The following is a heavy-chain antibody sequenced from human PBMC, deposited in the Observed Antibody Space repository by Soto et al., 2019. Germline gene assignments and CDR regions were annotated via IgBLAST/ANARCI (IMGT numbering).Heavy chain of an antibody. D-gene: IGHD3-22*01. CDR1: GGSISSGDYY. CDR3: ARESSGYWISYFDY. Sequence: TSETLSLTCTVSGGSISSGDYYWSWIRQPPGKGLEWIGYIYYSGSTYYNPSLKSRVTISVDTSKNQFSLKLSSVTAADTAVYYCARESSGYWISYFDYWGQGTLVTVSS. V-gene: IGHV4-30-4*01. J-gene: IGHJ4*02. CDR2: IYYSGST.